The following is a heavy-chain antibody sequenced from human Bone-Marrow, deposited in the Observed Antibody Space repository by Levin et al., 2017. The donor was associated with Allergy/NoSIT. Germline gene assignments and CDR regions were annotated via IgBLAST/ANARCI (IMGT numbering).Heavy chain of an antibody. J-gene: IGHJ4*02. CDR3: AKRGGELSLDFLFYYFDR. V-gene: IGHV3-23*01. CDR2: ISGSGDST. D-gene: IGHD3-16*02. CDR1: GFTFGTYA. Sequence: SCAASGFTFGTYAMSWVRQAPGWGLEWVSAISGSGDSTYYADSVKGRFTISRDNSKNTLYLQMNSLRAEDTAVYYCAKRGGELSLDFLFYYFDRWGQGTLVTVSS.